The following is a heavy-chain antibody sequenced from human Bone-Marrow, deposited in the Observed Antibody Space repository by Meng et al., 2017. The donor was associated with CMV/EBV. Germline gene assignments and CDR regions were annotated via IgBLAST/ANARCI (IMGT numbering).Heavy chain of an antibody. V-gene: IGHV3-20*04. J-gene: IGHJ6*02. D-gene: IGHD6-19*01. CDR2: IDWNGGRT. CDR3: ARDRAVGWADCLDV. CDR1: GFTFSSFA. Sequence: GGSLRLSCAASGFTFSSFAMSWVRRVPGKGLEWVGGIDWNGGRTGYADSVKGRFNFSRDNARNSRYLEMNSLRAEDAAFYYCARDRAVGWADCLDVWGQGTTVTVSS.